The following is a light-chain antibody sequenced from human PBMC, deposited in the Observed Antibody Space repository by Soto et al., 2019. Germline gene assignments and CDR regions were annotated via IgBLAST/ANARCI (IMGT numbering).Light chain of an antibody. CDR1: QSVSSSY. CDR3: QQYGSSPPNT. CDR2: GAS. Sequence: EIVLTQSPGTLSLSPGERATLSCRASQSVSSSYLAWYQQKPGQAPRVLIYGASSRDTGIPDRFSGSGSGTAFTLTISRLEPEDFAVYYCQQYGSSPPNTFGQGTKLEIK. V-gene: IGKV3-20*01. J-gene: IGKJ2*01.